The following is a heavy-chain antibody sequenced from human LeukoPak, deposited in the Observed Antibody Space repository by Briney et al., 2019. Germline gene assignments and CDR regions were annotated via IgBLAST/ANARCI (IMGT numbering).Heavy chain of an antibody. CDR1: GGSISSGDYY. CDR2: ISYSGST. D-gene: IGHD4-23*01. J-gene: IGHJ3*02. V-gene: IGHV4-30-4*01. CDR3: ARERYGGNSGAFDI. Sequence: PSETLSLTCTVSGGSISSGDYYWSWIRQPPGKGLEWIGDISYSGSTYYNPSLKSRLTISVDTYKNQFSLKLSSVTAADTAVYYCARERYGGNSGAFDIWGQGTMVTVSS.